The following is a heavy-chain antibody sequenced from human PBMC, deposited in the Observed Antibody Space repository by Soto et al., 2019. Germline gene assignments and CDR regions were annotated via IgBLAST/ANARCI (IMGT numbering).Heavy chain of an antibody. Sequence: EVQLVESGGGLVQPGRSLRLSCVGSGFDFDDHAMSWVRQAPGKGLEWVAGISWNGAFIGYANSVRGRFTISRDVAKNSLYLQMNSLRTEDTALYYCTRDIFRTITTVDFWGQGTLVTVSS. CDR1: GFDFDDHA. J-gene: IGHJ4*02. CDR2: ISWNGAFI. D-gene: IGHD4-4*01. CDR3: TRDIFRTITTVDF. V-gene: IGHV3-9*01.